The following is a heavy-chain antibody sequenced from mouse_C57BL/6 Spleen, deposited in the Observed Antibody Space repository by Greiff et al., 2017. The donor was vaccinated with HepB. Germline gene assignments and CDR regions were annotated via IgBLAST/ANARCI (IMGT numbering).Heavy chain of an antibody. Sequence: QVQLQQSGPGLVAPSQSLSITCTVSGFSLTSYGVDWVRQSPGKGLEWLGVIWGVGSTNYNSALKSRLSISKDNSKSQVFLKMNSLQTDDTAMYYCASEGGYGKGAMDYWGQGTSVTVSS. CDR3: ASEGGYGKGAMDY. V-gene: IGHV2-6*01. CDR2: IWGVGST. CDR1: GFSLTSYG. D-gene: IGHD2-1*01. J-gene: IGHJ4*01.